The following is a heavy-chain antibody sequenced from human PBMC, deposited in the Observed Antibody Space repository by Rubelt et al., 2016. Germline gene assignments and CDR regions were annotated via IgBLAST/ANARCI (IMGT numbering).Heavy chain of an antibody. CDR2: MNPNSGNT. Sequence: QVQLVQSGAEVKKPGASVKVSCKASGYTFTSYDIDWVRQATGQGLEWMGWMNPNSGNTGYAQKFQGRVTMTRNTSISTGYMELSSLRSEDTAVYYCAGLSITIFGVVVYYYGMDVWGQGTTVTVSS. V-gene: IGHV1-8*01. CDR1: GYTFTSYD. J-gene: IGHJ6*02. D-gene: IGHD3-3*01. CDR3: AGLSITIFGVVVYYYGMDV.